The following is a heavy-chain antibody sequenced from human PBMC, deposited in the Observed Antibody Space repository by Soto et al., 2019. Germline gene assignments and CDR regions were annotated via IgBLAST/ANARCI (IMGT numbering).Heavy chain of an antibody. CDR2: IYWDDDK. V-gene: IGHV2-5*02. Sequence: SGPTLVNPTQTLTLTCTFSGFSLSTSGVGVGWIRQPPGKALEWLALIYWDDDKRYSPSLKSSLTITKDTSKNQVVLTMTNMDPVDTGTYYCAHRMTTARWVDYWGQGTLVTVSS. CDR1: GFSLSTSGVG. J-gene: IGHJ4*02. CDR3: AHRMTTARWVDY. D-gene: IGHD4-17*01.